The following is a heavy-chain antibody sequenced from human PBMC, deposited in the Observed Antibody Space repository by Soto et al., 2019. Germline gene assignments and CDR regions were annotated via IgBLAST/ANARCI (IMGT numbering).Heavy chain of an antibody. CDR2: ISSSGSTI. D-gene: IGHD6-13*01. J-gene: IGHJ6*02. Sequence: RLSCAASGFTFSSYEMNWVRQAPGKGLEWVSYISSSGSTIYYADSVKGRFTISRDNAKNSLYLQMNSLRAEDTAVYYCARDRGPVAAAGTINYYYGMDVWGQGTTVTVSS. CDR1: GFTFSSYE. CDR3: ARDRGPVAAAGTINYYYGMDV. V-gene: IGHV3-48*03.